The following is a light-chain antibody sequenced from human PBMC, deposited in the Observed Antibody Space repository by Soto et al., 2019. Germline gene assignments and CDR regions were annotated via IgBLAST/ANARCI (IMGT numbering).Light chain of an antibody. J-gene: IGLJ2*01. CDR2: DVS. CDR3: CSYAGDYPVF. CDR1: SNDVDGYNY. V-gene: IGLV2-11*01. Sequence: QSVLTQPRSVSGSPGQSVTISCTGTSNDVDGYNYVSWYQHHPGKAPKLMIFDVSQRPSGVPDRFSGSKSGNAASLTISGLRSEDEADYYCCSYAGDYPVFFGGGTQLTVL.